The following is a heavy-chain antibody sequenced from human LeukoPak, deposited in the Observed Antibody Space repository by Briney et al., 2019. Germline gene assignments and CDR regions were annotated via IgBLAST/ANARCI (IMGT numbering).Heavy chain of an antibody. J-gene: IGHJ4*02. V-gene: IGHV3-48*03. D-gene: IGHD6-19*01. CDR3: ARDEAGSDY. CDR2: ISSSSSTI. CDR1: GFTFSNYE. Sequence: GGSLRLSCAVSGFTFSNYEMNWVRQAPGKGLEWVSYISSSSSTIYYADSVKGRFIISIVNAKNSLYLQMNSLRAEDTAVYYCARDEAGSDYWGQRTLVTVSS.